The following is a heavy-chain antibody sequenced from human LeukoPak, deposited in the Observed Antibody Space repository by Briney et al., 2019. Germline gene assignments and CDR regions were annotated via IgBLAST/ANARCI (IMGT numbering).Heavy chain of an antibody. CDR2: ISSSSSYI. V-gene: IGHV3-21*01. Sequence: NPGGSLRLSCAASGFTFSSYSMNWLRQATGKGLEWVSSISSSSSYIYYADSVKGRFTISRDNAKNSLYLQMNSLRAEDTAVYYCARSSPHCSSTSCYNDAFDIWGQGTMVTVSS. CDR3: ARSSPHCSSTSCYNDAFDI. CDR1: GFTFSSYS. J-gene: IGHJ3*02. D-gene: IGHD2-2*02.